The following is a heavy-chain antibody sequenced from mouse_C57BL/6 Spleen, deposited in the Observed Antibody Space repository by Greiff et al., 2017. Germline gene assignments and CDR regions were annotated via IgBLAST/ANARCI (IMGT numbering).Heavy chain of an antibody. Sequence: QVQLQQSGAELMKPGASVKLSCKATGYTFTGYWIEWVKQRPGHGLEWIGEILPGSGSTNYNEKFKGKATFTADPSSNTAYMQLSSLTTEDSAIYYCAREGAYDYAWFAYWGQGTLVTVSA. CDR1: GYTFTGYW. CDR2: ILPGSGST. CDR3: AREGAYDYAWFAY. V-gene: IGHV1-9*01. J-gene: IGHJ3*01. D-gene: IGHD2-4*01.